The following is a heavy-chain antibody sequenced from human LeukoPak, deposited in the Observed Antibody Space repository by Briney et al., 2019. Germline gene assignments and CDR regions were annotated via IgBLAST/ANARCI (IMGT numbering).Heavy chain of an antibody. Sequence: NPGGSLRLSCAASGFTFSSYSMNWVRQAPGKGLEWVSSISSSSSYIYYADSVKGRFTISRDNAKNSLYLQMNSLRAEDTAVYYCAREDRVAGTFDYWGQGTLVTVSS. CDR2: ISSSSSYI. D-gene: IGHD6-19*01. J-gene: IGHJ4*02. CDR1: GFTFSSYS. CDR3: AREDRVAGTFDY. V-gene: IGHV3-21*01.